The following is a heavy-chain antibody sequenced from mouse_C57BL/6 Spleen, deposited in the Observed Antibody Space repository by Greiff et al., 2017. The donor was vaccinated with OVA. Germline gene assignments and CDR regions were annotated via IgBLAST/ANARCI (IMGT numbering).Heavy chain of an antibody. J-gene: IGHJ2*01. CDR3: TSNYYGSSYGY. D-gene: IGHD1-1*01. Sequence: EVQLQQSGAELVRPGASVTLSCTASGFNIKDYYMHWVKQRPEQGLAWIGRIDPEEGDTEYAPKFQGKATMTADTSSNTAYLQLSSLTSEDTAVYYCTSNYYGSSYGYWGQGTTLTVSS. V-gene: IGHV14-1*01. CDR2: IDPEEGDT. CDR1: GFNIKDYY.